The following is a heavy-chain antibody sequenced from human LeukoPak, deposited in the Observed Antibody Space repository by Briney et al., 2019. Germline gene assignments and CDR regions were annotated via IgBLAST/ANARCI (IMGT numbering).Heavy chain of an antibody. CDR3: AREGSYAGYYYYYYMDV. J-gene: IGHJ6*03. Sequence: NASETLSLTCTVSGGSISSYYWSWIRQPAGKGLEWIGRIYTSGSTNYNPSLKSRVTMSVDTSKNQFSLKLSSVTAADTAVYYCAREGSYAGYYYYYYMDVWGKGTTVTVSS. CDR2: IYTSGST. CDR1: GGSISSYY. D-gene: IGHD2-2*01. V-gene: IGHV4-4*07.